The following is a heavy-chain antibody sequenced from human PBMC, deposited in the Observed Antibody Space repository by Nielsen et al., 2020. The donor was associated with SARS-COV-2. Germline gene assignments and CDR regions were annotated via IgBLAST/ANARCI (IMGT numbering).Heavy chain of an antibody. D-gene: IGHD2-15*01. CDR2: INPNSGGT. J-gene: IGHJ5*02. V-gene: IGHV1-2*06. Sequence: ASVKVSCKASGYTFTGYYMHWVRQAPGQGLEWMGRINPNSGGTNYAQKFQGRVTTTRDTSISTAYMELSRLRSDDTAVYYCASLVGRARVWFDPWGQGTLVTVSS. CDR3: ASLVGRARVWFDP. CDR1: GYTFTGYY.